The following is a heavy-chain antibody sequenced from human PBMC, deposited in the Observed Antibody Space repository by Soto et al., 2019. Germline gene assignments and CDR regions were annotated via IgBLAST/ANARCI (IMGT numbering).Heavy chain of an antibody. J-gene: IGHJ4*02. V-gene: IGHV3-23*01. CDR1: GFTFSSYA. Sequence: GGSLRLSCAASGFTFSSYAMSWVRQAPGKGLEWVSAISGRGGSTYYADSVKGRFTISRDNSKNTLYLQMNSLRAEDTAVYYCARSSHVPHDSSGYYTYYFDYWGQGTLVTSPQ. CDR3: ARSSHVPHDSSGYYTYYFDY. CDR2: ISGRGGST. D-gene: IGHD3-22*01.